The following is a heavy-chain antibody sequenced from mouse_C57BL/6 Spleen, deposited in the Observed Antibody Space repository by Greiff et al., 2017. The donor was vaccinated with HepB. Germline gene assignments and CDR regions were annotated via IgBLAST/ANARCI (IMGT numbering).Heavy chain of an antibody. Sequence: VQLQQSGAELVKPGASVKISCKASGYAFSSYWMNWVKQRPGKGLEWIGQIYPGDGDTNYNGKFKGKATLTADKSSSTAYMQLSSLTSEDSAVYFCARWGYGSSAGYFDVWGTGTTVTVSS. CDR1: GYAFSSYW. CDR2: IYPGDGDT. J-gene: IGHJ1*03. D-gene: IGHD1-1*01. CDR3: ARWGYGSSAGYFDV. V-gene: IGHV1-80*01.